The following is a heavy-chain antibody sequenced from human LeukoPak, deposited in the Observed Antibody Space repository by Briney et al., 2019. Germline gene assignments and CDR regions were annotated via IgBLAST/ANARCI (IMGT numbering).Heavy chain of an antibody. V-gene: IGHV1-69*04. CDR1: GGTFSSYA. J-gene: IGHJ3*02. Sequence: SVKVSCKASGGTFSSYAISWVRQAPGQGLEWMGRIIPILGIANYAQKFQGRVTITADKSTSTAYMELSSLRSEDTAVYYCARDMGDIVVVTAMYAFDIWGQGTRVTVSS. CDR3: ARDMGDIVVVTAMYAFDI. CDR2: IIPILGIA. D-gene: IGHD2-21*02.